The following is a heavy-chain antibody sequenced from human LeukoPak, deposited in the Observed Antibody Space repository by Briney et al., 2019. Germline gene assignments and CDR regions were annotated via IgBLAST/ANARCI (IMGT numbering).Heavy chain of an antibody. CDR1: GGSISSGGYY. J-gene: IGHJ4*02. D-gene: IGHD3-3*01. Sequence: SQTLSLTRTVSGGSISSGGYYWSWIRQHPGKGLEWIGYIYYSGSTYYNPSLKSRVTISVDTSKNQFSLKLSSVTAADTAVYYCARGVPSYTYYDFWSGYYDYWGQGTLVTVSS. V-gene: IGHV4-31*03. CDR3: ARGVPSYTYYDFWSGYYDY. CDR2: IYYSGST.